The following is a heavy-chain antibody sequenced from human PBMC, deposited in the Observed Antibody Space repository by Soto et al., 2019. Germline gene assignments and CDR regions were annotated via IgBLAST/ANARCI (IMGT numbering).Heavy chain of an antibody. CDR1: GFTFSSYA. CDR3: AKNLPGGFGEPMYYYYGMDV. Sequence: GGSLRLSCAASGFTFSSYAMSWVRQAPGKGLEWVSAISGSGGSTYYADSVKGRFTISRDNSKNTLYLQMNSLRAEDTAVYYCAKNLPGGFGEPMYYYYGMDVWGQGTTVTVSS. J-gene: IGHJ6*02. D-gene: IGHD3-10*01. CDR2: ISGSGGST. V-gene: IGHV3-23*01.